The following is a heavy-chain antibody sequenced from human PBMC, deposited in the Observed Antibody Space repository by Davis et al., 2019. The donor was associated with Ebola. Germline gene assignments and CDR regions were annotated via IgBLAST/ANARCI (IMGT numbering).Heavy chain of an antibody. CDR3: AREGLTGDPSTFDY. CDR1: GGTFSSYA. J-gene: IGHJ4*02. Sequence: LVKVSCKASGGTFSSYAISWVRQAPGQGLEWMGGIIPIFGTANYAQKFQGRVTITADESTSTAYMELSSLRSEDTAVYYCAREGLTGDPSTFDYWGQGTLVTVSS. CDR2: IIPIFGTA. V-gene: IGHV1-69*13. D-gene: IGHD7-27*01.